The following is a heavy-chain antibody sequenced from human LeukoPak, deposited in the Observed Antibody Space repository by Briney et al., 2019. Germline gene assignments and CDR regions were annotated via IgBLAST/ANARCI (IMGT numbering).Heavy chain of an antibody. V-gene: IGHV1-69*05. CDR2: IIPMFNTA. D-gene: IGHD3-10*01. Sequence: SVKVSCKASGGTFSSYVVSWVRQAPGQGLEWMGGIIPMFNTANYAQKFQGRVTITTEESTSTVYMELSSRGSEDTAMYYCARCRAVRGAPDYWGQGTLVTVSS. J-gene: IGHJ4*02. CDR3: ARCRAVRGAPDY. CDR1: GGTFSSYV.